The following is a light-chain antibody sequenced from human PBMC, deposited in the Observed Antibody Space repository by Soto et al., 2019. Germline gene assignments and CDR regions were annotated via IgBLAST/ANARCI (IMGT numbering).Light chain of an antibody. J-gene: IGKJ4*01. V-gene: IGKV3-20*01. Sequence: EIVMTQSPATLSVSPGEGATLSCRASQSVSSKLAWYQQKPGQAPRLLIYGASSRATGIPDRFSGSGSGTDFTLTISGLEPEDFALYYCQQYGVTPPNTFGGGTKVDIK. CDR1: QSVSSK. CDR2: GAS. CDR3: QQYGVTPPNT.